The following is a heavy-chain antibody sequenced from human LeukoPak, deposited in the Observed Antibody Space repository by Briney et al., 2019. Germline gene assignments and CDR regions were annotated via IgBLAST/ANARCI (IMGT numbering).Heavy chain of an antibody. D-gene: IGHD1-26*01. CDR2: LKSKTDGGTT. CDR1: GFPYSNAW. CDR3: TTPNPGGGGTYYFDY. Sequence: GGSLRLFCGASGFPYSNAWMKGPRQAPGEGLEGVGRLKSKTDGGTTVYAAPVKGRFNISRDDSKNTLCLQMISLNTEDTPVYYCTTPNPGGGGTYYFDYWGQGTLDTVSS. V-gene: IGHV3-15*01. J-gene: IGHJ4*02.